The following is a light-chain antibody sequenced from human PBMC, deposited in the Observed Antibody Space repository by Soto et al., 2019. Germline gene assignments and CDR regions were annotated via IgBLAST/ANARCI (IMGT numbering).Light chain of an antibody. CDR3: SSYTSGSTRV. CDR1: SSDVGGYNY. V-gene: IGLV2-14*01. Sequence: QSVLTQPASVSGSPGQSITISCTGTSSDVGGYNYVSWYQQHPGKAPKLMIYEVSNRPSGVSNRFSGSKSGNTASLTISVLQAEDGADYYCSSYTSGSTRVFGGGTKLTVL. J-gene: IGLJ3*02. CDR2: EVS.